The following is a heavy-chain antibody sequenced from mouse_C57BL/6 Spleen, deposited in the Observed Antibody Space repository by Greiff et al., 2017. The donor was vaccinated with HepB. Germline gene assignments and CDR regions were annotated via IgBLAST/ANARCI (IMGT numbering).Heavy chain of an antibody. CDR3: ARRYYYGSSYDFDY. Sequence: QVQLKQPGAELVKPGASVKLSCKASGYTFTSYWMHWVKQRPGQGLEWIGMIHPNSGSTNYNEKFKSKATLTVDKSSSTAYMQLSSLTSEDSAVYYCARRYYYGSSYDFDYWGQGTTLTVSS. J-gene: IGHJ2*01. CDR2: IHPNSGST. V-gene: IGHV1-64*01. D-gene: IGHD1-1*01. CDR1: GYTFTSYW.